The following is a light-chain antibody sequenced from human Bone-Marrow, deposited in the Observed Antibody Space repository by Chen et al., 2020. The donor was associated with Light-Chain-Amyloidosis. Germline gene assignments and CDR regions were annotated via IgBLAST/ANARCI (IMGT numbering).Light chain of an antibody. CDR3: SSYTITNTRV. CDR2: EVT. CDR1: SSDVGGDNH. J-gene: IGLJ1*01. Sequence: QTVLTQPASVAGSPGQSITISCTGTSSDVGGDNHVPWYQQHPDNAPKLMIYEVTNRPSWVPDRFSGSKSDNTASLTISGLQTEDEADYFCSSYTITNTRVFGSGTRVTVL. V-gene: IGLV2-14*01.